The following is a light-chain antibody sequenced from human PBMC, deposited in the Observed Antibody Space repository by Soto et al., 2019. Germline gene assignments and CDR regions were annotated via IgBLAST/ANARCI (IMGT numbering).Light chain of an antibody. Sequence: EVVMTQSPATLSVSPGEGVTLSCRASQGIGSNLAWYQQKPGQAPRLLMYGAFIRAPGFPVRFRGTGSGSEFTLTISSLQSEDGALYYCQQYDKWPYTFGQGTKVDIK. V-gene: IGKV3-15*01. CDR2: GAF. CDR3: QQYDKWPYT. J-gene: IGKJ2*01. CDR1: QGIGSN.